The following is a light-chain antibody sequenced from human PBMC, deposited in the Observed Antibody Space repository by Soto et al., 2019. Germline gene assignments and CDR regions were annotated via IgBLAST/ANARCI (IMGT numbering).Light chain of an antibody. CDR1: QSVLYSSNNKNY. CDR2: WAS. J-gene: IGKJ3*01. V-gene: IGKV4-1*01. Sequence: DIVMTQSPDSLAVSLGERATINCKSSQSVLYSSNNKNYLAWYQQKPGQPPKLLIYWASTRESGVPDRFRGSESGTAFTLPIGSLHAGDVQEYYCQQSYSTPPVTFGPGTKVDIK. CDR3: QQSYSTPPVT.